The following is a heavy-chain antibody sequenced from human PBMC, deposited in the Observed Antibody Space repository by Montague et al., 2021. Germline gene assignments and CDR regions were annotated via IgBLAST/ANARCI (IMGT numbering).Heavy chain of an antibody. V-gene: IGHV3-7*01. D-gene: IGHD6-13*01. J-gene: IGHJ5*01. Sequence: SRSLSCAASGITFDYYWVSWVRQAPGKGLEWVANINEDGSEKNYVDSVRGRSSISRDNTKNSLYLQMNSLRVEDTAVYYCARDRAAAGSWGHGTLVIVSS. CDR2: INEDGSEK. CDR3: ARDRAAAGS. CDR1: GITFDYYW.